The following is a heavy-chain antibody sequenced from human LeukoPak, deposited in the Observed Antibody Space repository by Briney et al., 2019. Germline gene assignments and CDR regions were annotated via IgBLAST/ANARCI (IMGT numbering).Heavy chain of an antibody. CDR3: ARALRWLQVLDY. Sequence: GGSLRLSCAASGFTFSSYSMNWVRQAPGKGLEWVSSISSSSSYIYYADSVKGRFTISRDNAKNSLYLQMNSLRAEDTAVYYCARALRWLQVLDYWGQGTLVTVSS. J-gene: IGHJ4*02. CDR2: ISSSSSYI. V-gene: IGHV3-21*01. D-gene: IGHD5-24*01. CDR1: GFTFSSYS.